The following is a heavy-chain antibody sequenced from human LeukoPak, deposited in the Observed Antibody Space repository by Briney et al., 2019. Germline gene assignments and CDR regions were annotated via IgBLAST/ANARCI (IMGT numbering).Heavy chain of an antibody. Sequence: GGSLRLSCAASGFTFSSYAMSWVRQAPGKGLEWVSAISGSGGSTYYADSVKGRFTISRDNSKNTLYLQMNSLRAEDTAVYYCARARYNWNDVADYWGQGTLVTVSS. CDR3: ARARYNWNDVADY. D-gene: IGHD1-1*01. V-gene: IGHV3-23*01. CDR1: GFTFSSYA. CDR2: ISGSGGST. J-gene: IGHJ4*02.